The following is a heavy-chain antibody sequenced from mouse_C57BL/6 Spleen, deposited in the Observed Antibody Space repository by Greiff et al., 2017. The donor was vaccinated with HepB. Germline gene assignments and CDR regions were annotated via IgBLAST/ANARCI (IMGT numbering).Heavy chain of an antibody. D-gene: IGHD2-5*01. CDR3: ARYPYYSNYDWYFDV. J-gene: IGHJ1*03. CDR2: IYPGDGDT. V-gene: IGHV1-82*01. CDR1: GYAFSSSW. Sequence: VQLQQSGPELVKPGASVKISCKASGYAFSSSWMNWVKQRPGKGLEWIGRIYPGDGDTNYNGKFKGKATLTADKSSSTAYMQLSSLTSEDSAVYFCARYPYYSNYDWYFDVWGTGTTVTVSS.